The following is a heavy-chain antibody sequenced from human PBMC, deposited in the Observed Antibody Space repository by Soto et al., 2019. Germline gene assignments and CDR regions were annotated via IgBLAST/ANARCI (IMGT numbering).Heavy chain of an antibody. V-gene: IGHV1-8*01. Sequence: QVQLVQSGAEVKKPGASVKVSCKASGYTFTSYDINWVRQATGQGLEWMGWMNPNSGNTGYAQKFRGRVTMTRNTSISTAYMELSSLRSEDTAVYYCARGSGRMAARHGRYYFDYWGQGTLVTVSS. D-gene: IGHD6-25*01. CDR1: GYTFTSYD. J-gene: IGHJ4*02. CDR2: MNPNSGNT. CDR3: ARGSGRMAARHGRYYFDY.